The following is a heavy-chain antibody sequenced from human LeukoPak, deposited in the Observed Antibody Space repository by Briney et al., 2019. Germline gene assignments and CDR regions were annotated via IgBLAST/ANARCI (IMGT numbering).Heavy chain of an antibody. V-gene: IGHV4-39*07. J-gene: IGHJ5*02. CDR1: GGSISSSSYY. CDR2: IYYSGST. CDR3: ARDRSSSWYPVNFDP. D-gene: IGHD6-13*01. Sequence: SETLSLTCTVSGGSISSSSYYWGWIRQPPGKGLEWIGSIYYSGSTYYNPSLKSRVTISVDTSKNQFSLKLSSVTAADTAVYYCARDRSSSWYPVNFDPWGQGTLVTVSS.